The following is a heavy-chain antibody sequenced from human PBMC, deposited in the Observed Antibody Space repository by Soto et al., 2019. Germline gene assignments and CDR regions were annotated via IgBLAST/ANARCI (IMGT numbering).Heavy chain of an antibody. V-gene: IGHV1-69*13. D-gene: IGHD3-3*01. CDR3: ARTPGLRFLEWFRAYGMDV. J-gene: IGHJ6*02. Sequence: SVKVSCKASGGTFSSYSISWVRQAPGQGLEWMGGIIPIFGTANYAQKFQGRVTITADESTSTAYMELSSLRSEDTAVYYCARTPGLRFLEWFRAYGMDVWGQGTTVTVSS. CDR1: GGTFSSYS. CDR2: IIPIFGTA.